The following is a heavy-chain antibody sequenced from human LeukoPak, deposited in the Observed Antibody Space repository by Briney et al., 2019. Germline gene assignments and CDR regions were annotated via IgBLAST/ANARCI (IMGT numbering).Heavy chain of an antibody. CDR2: ISAYNGNT. CDR3: ARDAVGATCMGY. V-gene: IGHV1-18*01. D-gene: IGHD1-26*01. CDR1: GGTFSNYA. Sequence: ASVKVSCKASGGTFSNYAISWVRQAPGQGLEWMGWISAYNGNTNYAQKLQGRVTMTTDTSTSTAYMELRSLRSDDTAVYYCARDAVGATCMGYWGQGTLVTVSS. J-gene: IGHJ4*02.